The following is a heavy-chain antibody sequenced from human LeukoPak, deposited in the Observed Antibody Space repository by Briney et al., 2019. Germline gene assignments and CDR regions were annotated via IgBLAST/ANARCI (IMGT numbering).Heavy chain of an antibody. CDR1: GGTFSSYA. CDR3: ARVAYYDSSGPMSY. D-gene: IGHD3-22*01. J-gene: IGHJ4*02. V-gene: IGHV1-69*13. CDR2: IIPIFGTA. Sequence: GASVKVSCKASGGTFSSYAISWVRQAPGQGLEWMGGIIPIFGTANYAQKFQGRVTITADESTSTAYMELSSLRSEDTAVYYCARVAYYDSSGPMSYWGQGTLSPSPQ.